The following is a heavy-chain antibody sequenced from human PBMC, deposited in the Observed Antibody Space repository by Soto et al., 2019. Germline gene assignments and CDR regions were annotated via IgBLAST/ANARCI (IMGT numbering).Heavy chain of an antibody. Sequence: QVTLKESGPVLVKPTETLTLTCTVSGFSLTNTRMGVSWIRQPPGKALEWLAHIFSNDEKSYTTSPKSRLTISKDTSKSQVVRTMNRMDPVDTATYYCARMWERWAHYYYYGMDVGGQGTTVTVSS. CDR2: IFSNDEK. V-gene: IGHV2-26*01. D-gene: IGHD1-26*01. CDR3: ARMWERWAHYYYYGMDV. J-gene: IGHJ6*02. CDR1: GFSLTNTRMG.